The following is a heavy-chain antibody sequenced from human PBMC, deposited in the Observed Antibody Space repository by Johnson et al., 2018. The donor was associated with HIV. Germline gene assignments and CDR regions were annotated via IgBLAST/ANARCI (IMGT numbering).Heavy chain of an antibody. CDR3: ARVESGSSALDI. J-gene: IGHJ3*02. D-gene: IGHD1-26*01. V-gene: IGHV3-9*01. CDR1: GFTFDDYA. Sequence: VQLVESGGGLVQPGRSLRLSCAASGFTFDDYAMHWVRQAPGKGLEWVSGISWNSGSIGYADSVKGRFTISRDNAKNSLYLQVNSLRAEDTALYYCARVESGSSALDIWGQGTMVTVSS. CDR2: ISWNSGSI.